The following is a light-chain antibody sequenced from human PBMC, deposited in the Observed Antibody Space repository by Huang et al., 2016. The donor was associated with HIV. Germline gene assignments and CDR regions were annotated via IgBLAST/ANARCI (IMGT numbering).Light chain of an antibody. CDR2: GAS. CDR1: QSVSGSY. J-gene: IGKJ3*01. CDR3: QVYGTSPPGP. V-gene: IGKV3-20*01. Sequence: EIVLTQSPGTLSLSPGESATLSCRASQSVSGSYLAWYQQKPGQAPRLLIYGASSRATGSPDRCSGSGSGTDFTLTITRLEPEDIALYYCQVYGTSPPGPFGPGATVHIK.